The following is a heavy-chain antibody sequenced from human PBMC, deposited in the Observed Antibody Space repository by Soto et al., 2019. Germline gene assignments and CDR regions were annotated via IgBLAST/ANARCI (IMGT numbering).Heavy chain of an antibody. D-gene: IGHD3-10*01. V-gene: IGHV1-18*01. Sequence: QVQLVQSGAEVKKPGASVKVSCKASGYTFTSYGISWVRQAPGQGLEWMGWISAYNGNTNYAQKLQGRVTMTTDTXTXTXXMELRSLRSDDTAVYYCARDPSGSGSFWDYYGMDVWGQGTTVTVSS. CDR2: ISAYNGNT. CDR3: ARDPSGSGSFWDYYGMDV. CDR1: GYTFTSYG. J-gene: IGHJ6*02.